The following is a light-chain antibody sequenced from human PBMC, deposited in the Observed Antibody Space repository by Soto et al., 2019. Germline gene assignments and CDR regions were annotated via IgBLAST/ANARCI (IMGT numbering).Light chain of an antibody. CDR1: QSVSSSY. V-gene: IGKV3-20*01. CDR3: QQYYSSPFT. CDR2: DAS. J-gene: IGKJ3*01. Sequence: EIVLTQSPGTLSLSPGERATLSCRASQSVSSSYLAWYQQKPGQAPRLLIYDASSRATGIPDRFSGSGSGTDFTLTISRLEPEDFAVYYCQQYYSSPFTFGPGTKVDIK.